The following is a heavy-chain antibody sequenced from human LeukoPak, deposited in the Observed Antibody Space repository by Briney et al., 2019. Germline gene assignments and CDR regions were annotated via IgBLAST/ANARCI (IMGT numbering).Heavy chain of an antibody. CDR1: GFTFSNYA. Sequence: WGSLRLSCAASGFTFSNYAMHWVRQAPGRGLEWLSIISGTADSKYYADSVKGRFTISRDNPRSTLYLEMNIRRAEDTAVYYCAKADATIGGAFDTLGQGTMVIVSS. CDR2: ISGTADSK. CDR3: AKADATIGGAFDT. D-gene: IGHD3-16*01. V-gene: IGHV3-23*01. J-gene: IGHJ3*02.